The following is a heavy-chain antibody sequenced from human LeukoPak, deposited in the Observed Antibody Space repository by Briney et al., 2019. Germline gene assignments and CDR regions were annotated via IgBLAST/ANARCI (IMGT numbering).Heavy chain of an antibody. Sequence: GGSPRLSCAASGFTFSSYSMKWVRQAPGKGVEWVSSISSSSSYIYYADSVKGRFTISRDNAKNSLYLQMNSLRAEDTAVYYCSRDGVYDSSGPDAFDIWGQGTMVTVSS. D-gene: IGHD3-22*01. CDR1: GFTFSSYS. CDR2: ISSSSSYI. CDR3: SRDGVYDSSGPDAFDI. J-gene: IGHJ3*02. V-gene: IGHV3-21*01.